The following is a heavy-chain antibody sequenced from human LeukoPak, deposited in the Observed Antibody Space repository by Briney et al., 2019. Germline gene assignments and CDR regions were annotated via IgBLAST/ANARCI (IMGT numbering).Heavy chain of an antibody. V-gene: IGHV3-30*02. J-gene: IGHJ4*02. D-gene: IGHD1-20*01. CDR2: IRYDGSNK. Sequence: GGSLRLSCAAFGFNFSSYVMHWVRQAPGKGLEWVAFIRYDGSNKYYADSVKGRFTISRDNSKNTLYLQMNSLRAEDTAVYYCAKYQYNWNYPDYWGQGTLVTVSS. CDR3: AKYQYNWNYPDY. CDR1: GFNFSSYV.